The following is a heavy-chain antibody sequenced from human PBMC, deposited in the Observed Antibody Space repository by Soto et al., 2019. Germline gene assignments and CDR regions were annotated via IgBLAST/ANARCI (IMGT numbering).Heavy chain of an antibody. D-gene: IGHD2-15*01. J-gene: IGHJ4*02. Sequence: SQTLSLTCDISGDSVSSKNAAWNWIRQSPSRGLDWLGRTYYRSKWHSGYAVSVRSRVSISPDTSKNRFSLQLNSVTPDDTAVYYCARSGPGGYIDHWGRGTLVTVSS. CDR2: TYYRSKWHS. CDR3: ARSGPGGYIDH. CDR1: GDSVSSKNAA. V-gene: IGHV6-1*01.